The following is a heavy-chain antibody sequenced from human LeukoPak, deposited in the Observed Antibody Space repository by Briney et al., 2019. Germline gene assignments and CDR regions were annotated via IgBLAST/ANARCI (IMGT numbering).Heavy chain of an antibody. J-gene: IGHJ4*02. CDR2: IWNDGGDK. Sequence: SCKASGYTFSSYGMHWVRQAPGKGLEWVAIIWNDGGDKYYADSVKGRFTVSRDNSKNTLYLQMNSLRVEDTAVYYCARGPYDSGKGFYFDFWGQGTLVTVSS. V-gene: IGHV3-33*01. CDR1: GYTFSSYG. D-gene: IGHD3-10*01. CDR3: ARGPYDSGKGFYFDF.